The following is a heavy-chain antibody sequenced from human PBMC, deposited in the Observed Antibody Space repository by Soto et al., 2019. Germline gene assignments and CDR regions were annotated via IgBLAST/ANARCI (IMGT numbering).Heavy chain of an antibody. D-gene: IGHD6-13*01. CDR3: ARRLTEVAAAVWYGMDV. Sequence: GESLKISCKGSGYSFTSYWISWVRQMPGKGLEWMGRIDPSDSYTNYSPSFQGHVTISADKSISTAYLQWSSLKASDTAMYYCARRLTEVAAAVWYGMDVWGQGTTVTVSS. CDR2: IDPSDSYT. CDR1: GYSFTSYW. V-gene: IGHV5-10-1*01. J-gene: IGHJ6*02.